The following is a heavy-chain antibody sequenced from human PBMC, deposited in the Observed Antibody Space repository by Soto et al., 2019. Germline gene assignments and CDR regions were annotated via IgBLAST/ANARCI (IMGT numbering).Heavy chain of an antibody. CDR2: ISLYSDGT. J-gene: IGHJ5*02. CDR3: ASVVPGAEAWFGP. Sequence: GASVKVSCKTSGYTFSNYGITWVRQAPGQPLEWLGWISLYSDGTNYAQKFQGRVSMTTDTSTTTAYMELRSLRSDDTAVYSCASVVPGAEAWFGPWGQGTLVTASS. V-gene: IGHV1-18*01. D-gene: IGHD2-2*01. CDR1: GYTFSNYG.